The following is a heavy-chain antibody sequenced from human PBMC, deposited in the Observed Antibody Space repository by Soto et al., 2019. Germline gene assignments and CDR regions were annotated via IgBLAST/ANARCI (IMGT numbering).Heavy chain of an antibody. Sequence: ASVKVSCKASGYTFTSYGISWVRQAPGQGLEWMGLISAYNGNTNYAQKLQGRVTMTTDTSTGTAYMELRSLRSDDTAVYYCARGRGSNVLLWFGDDTLNAFDVWGQGTMVTVSS. V-gene: IGHV1-18*01. J-gene: IGHJ3*01. CDR1: GYTFTSYG. CDR3: ARGRGSNVLLWFGDDTLNAFDV. CDR2: ISAYNGNT. D-gene: IGHD3-10*01.